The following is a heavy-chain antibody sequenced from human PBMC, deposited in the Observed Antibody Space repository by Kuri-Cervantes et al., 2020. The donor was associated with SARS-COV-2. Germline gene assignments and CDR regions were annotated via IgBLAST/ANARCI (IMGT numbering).Heavy chain of an antibody. D-gene: IGHD1-7*01. CDR3: AKGGYNWNYDAFDI. J-gene: IGHJ3*02. V-gene: IGHV3-9*03. Sequence: GGSLRLSCAASGFTFSSYGMHWVRQAPGKGLEWVSGISWNSGSIGYADSVKGRFTISRDNTKNSLYLQMNSLRAEDMALYYCAKGGYNWNYDAFDIWGQGTMVTVSS. CDR1: GFTFSSYG. CDR2: ISWNSGSI.